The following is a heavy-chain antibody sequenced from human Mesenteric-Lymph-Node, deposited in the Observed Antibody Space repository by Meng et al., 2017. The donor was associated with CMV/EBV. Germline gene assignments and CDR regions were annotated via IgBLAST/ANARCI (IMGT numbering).Heavy chain of an antibody. D-gene: IGHD6-13*01. J-gene: IGHJ4*02. CDR1: EFARSTSGVG. V-gene: IGHV2-5*02. CDR2: INWDDDK. CDR3: AHRPGYSSSCFDY. Sequence: CTEFARSTSGVGVAWGRQLPGKGLVWLTLINWDDDKRYSPSLKSRLTITKNTSKIQVVLTMTNMDAVDTATYYCAHRPGYSSSCFDYWGQGTLVTVSS.